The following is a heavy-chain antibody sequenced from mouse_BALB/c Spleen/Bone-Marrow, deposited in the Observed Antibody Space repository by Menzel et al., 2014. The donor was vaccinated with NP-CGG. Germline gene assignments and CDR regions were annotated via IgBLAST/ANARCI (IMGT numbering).Heavy chain of an antibody. V-gene: IGHV5-9-3*01. J-gene: IGHJ3*01. CDR1: GFTFSSYA. D-gene: IGHD2-3*01. CDR2: ISSGASYT. Sequence: EVKLMESGGGLMKPGGSLRLSCAASGFTFSSYAMSWVRRTPEKRLEWVASISSGASYTYYLDSVKGRFTISRDNAKNTLYLQMSSLRSEDTAVYYCACLDGYFVPYWGQGTLVTVSA. CDR3: ACLDGYFVPY.